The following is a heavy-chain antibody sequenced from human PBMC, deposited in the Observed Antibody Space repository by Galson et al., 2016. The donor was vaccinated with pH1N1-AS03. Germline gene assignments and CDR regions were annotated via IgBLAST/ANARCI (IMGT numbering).Heavy chain of an antibody. CDR1: GGSISSRDHY. Sequence: SETLSLTCTVSGGSISSRDHYWVWIRQTPGKGLEWIGHIYYSGNSYYNPPLKSRVNFSVDTSKNQFSLKLASVTAADTAVYYCAKTVFTDAFDIWSPGTRVSVSS. D-gene: IGHD4-11*01. J-gene: IGHJ3*02. CDR2: IYYSGNS. CDR3: AKTVFTDAFDI. V-gene: IGHV4-39*01.